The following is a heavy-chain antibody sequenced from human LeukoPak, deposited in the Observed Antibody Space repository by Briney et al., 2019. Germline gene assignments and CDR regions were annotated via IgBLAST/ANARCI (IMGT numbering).Heavy chain of an antibody. D-gene: IGHD3-22*01. CDR3: AKSVQYYDSSGYS. J-gene: IGHJ5*02. CDR1: GFPFNSYV. Sequence: GGSLRLSCAASGFPFNSYVMIWVRQAPGKGLEWVSSISGSGGSTYYADSVKGRFTISRDNSKDTLYLQMNSLRAEDTAVYYCAKSVQYYDSSGYSWGQGTLVTVS. V-gene: IGHV3-23*01. CDR2: ISGSGGST.